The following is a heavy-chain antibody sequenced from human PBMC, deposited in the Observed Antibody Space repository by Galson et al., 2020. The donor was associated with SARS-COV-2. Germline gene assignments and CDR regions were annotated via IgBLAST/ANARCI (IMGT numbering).Heavy chain of an antibody. CDR3: AKDIRYGSRYYSGMDV. Sequence: SLKISCAASGFTFTNYAMHWVRQAPGKGLEWVSGISWNSGSIGYADSVKGRFTISRDNAKNSLYLQMNSLRAEDTALYYCAKDIRYGSRYYSGMDVWGQGPTVTVSS. V-gene: IGHV3-9*01. CDR2: ISWNSGSI. J-gene: IGHJ6*02. CDR1: GFTFTNYA. D-gene: IGHD1-26*01.